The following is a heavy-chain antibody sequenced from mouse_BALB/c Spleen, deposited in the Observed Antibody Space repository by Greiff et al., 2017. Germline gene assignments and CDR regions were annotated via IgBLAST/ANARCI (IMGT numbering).Heavy chain of an antibody. V-gene: IGHV3-1*02. J-gene: IGHJ4*01. Sequence: EVQLQESGPDLVKPSQSLSLTCTVTGYSITSGYSWHWIRQLPGNKLEWMGDIHYSGSTNYNPSLKSRISITRDTSKNQFFLHLNSVTTEDTASYSCARRRREYYYAMDYWGQGTSVTVSS. CDR3: ARRRREYYYAMDY. CDR1: GYSITSGYS. CDR2: IHYSGST.